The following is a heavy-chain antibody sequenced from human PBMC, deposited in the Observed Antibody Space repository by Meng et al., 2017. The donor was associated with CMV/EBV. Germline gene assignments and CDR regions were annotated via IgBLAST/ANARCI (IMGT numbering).Heavy chain of an antibody. J-gene: IGHJ5*02. CDR1: GFTFSSYW. V-gene: IGHV3-7*01. Sequence: ESPKISCAASGFTFSSYWMSWVRQAPGKGLEWVANIKQDGSEKYYVDSVKGRFTISRDNAKNSLYLQMNSLRAEDTAVYYCARGYNWFDPWGQGTLVTVSS. CDR2: IKQDGSEK. CDR3: ARGYNWFDP.